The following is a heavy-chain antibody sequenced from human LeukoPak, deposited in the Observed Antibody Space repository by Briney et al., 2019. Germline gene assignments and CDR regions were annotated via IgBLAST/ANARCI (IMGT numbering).Heavy chain of an antibody. D-gene: IGHD4-23*01. Sequence: GGSLRLSCAASGFTFSSYWMHWVRQAPGKGLVWVSRINSDGSSASYADSVKGRFTISRDNAKNTLYLQMNSLRAEDTAVYYCARERREQQLPPYTRSVTYFDYWGQGTLVTVSS. J-gene: IGHJ4*02. CDR3: ARERREQQLPPYTRSVTYFDY. V-gene: IGHV3-74*01. CDR1: GFTFSSYW. CDR2: INSDGSSA.